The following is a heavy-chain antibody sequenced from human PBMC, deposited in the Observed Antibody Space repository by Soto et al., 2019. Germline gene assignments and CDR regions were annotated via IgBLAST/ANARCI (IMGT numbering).Heavy chain of an antibody. CDR2: VSHDGRNT. CDR1: GFTFSDYA. V-gene: IGHV3-30*18. J-gene: IGHJ4*02. D-gene: IGHD6-19*01. CDR3: AKGGRQWLVTSDFNY. Sequence: VQLVESGGGVVQPGRSLRLSCAASGFTFSDYAMHWVRQAPGKGLEWVAVVSHDGRNTHYAASVKGRFTISRDSYKNTVSLEMTSLRAEDTAVYYCAKGGRQWLVTSDFNYWGQGALVTVSS.